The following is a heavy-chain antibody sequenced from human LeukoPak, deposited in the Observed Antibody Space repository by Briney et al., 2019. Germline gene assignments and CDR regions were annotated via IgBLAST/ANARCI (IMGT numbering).Heavy chain of an antibody. J-gene: IGHJ4*02. CDR3: ARGSLAAAGETFDY. CDR1: GYTFTCYY. CDR2: ISPNSGGT. Sequence: ASVTVSCKASGYTFTCYYMHWVRQAPAQGLEWMGWISPNSGGTNYAQKFQGWVTMTRETSISTAYMELSSLRSDDTAVYYCARGSLAAAGETFDYGGQGTLVTVSS. D-gene: IGHD6-13*01. V-gene: IGHV1-2*04.